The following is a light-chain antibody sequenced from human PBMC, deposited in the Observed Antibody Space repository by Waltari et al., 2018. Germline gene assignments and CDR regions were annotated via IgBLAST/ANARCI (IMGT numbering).Light chain of an antibody. V-gene: IGLV1-44*01. J-gene: IGLJ2*01. CDR2: LNN. CDR1: SSNIGTYN. Sequence: QSVLTQPPSASGTPGQRVTISCSGSSSNIGTYNVNWYQHLPGAAPKLLICLNNQRPSGVPDRFSASKSGASASRAISGLQSEDEADYYCAAWDGSLNGVVFGGGTKLTVL. CDR3: AAWDGSLNGVV.